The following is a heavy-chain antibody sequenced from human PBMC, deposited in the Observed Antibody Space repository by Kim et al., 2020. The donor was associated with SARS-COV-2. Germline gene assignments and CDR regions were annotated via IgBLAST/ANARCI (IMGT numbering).Heavy chain of an antibody. CDR3: ARDLIGNYIRFLDNYYGMDV. V-gene: IGHV1-2*02. J-gene: IGHJ6*02. D-gene: IGHD1-7*01. CDR2: INPNSGGT. CDR1: GYTFTGYY. Sequence: ASVKVSCKASGYTFTGYYMHWVRQAPGQGLEWMGWINPNSGGTNYAQKFQGRVTMTKDTSISTAYMELSRLRSDDTAVYYCARDLIGNYIRFLDNYYGMDVWGQGTTVTVSS.